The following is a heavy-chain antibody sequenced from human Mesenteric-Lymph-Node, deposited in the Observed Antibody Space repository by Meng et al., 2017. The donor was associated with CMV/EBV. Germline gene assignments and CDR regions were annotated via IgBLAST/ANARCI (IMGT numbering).Heavy chain of an antibody. CDR3: ANDLGAAPAY. CDR1: KFSFSEYA. Sequence: LSCAASKFSFSEYAMNWVRQAPGKVLEWVSRISGSGVTTYYANSVKGRFTISRDNSKYTLYLQMNSLRAEDTALYYCANDLGAAPAYWGQGTLVTVSS. V-gene: IGHV3-23*01. J-gene: IGHJ4*02. D-gene: IGHD1-26*01. CDR2: ISGSGVTT.